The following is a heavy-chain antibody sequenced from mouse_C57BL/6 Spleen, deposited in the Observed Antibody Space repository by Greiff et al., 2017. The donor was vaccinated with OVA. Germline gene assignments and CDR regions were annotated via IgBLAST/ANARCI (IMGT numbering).Heavy chain of an antibody. CDR1: GFTFSDYG. J-gene: IGHJ4*01. CDR2: ISNLAYSI. D-gene: IGHD4-1*01. Sequence: DVQLVESGGGLVQPGGSLKLSCAASGFTFSDYGMAWVRQAPRKGPEWVAFISNLAYSIYYADTVTGRFTISRENAKNTLYLEMSSLRSEDTAMYYCARLKLGLYAMDYWGQGTSVTVSS. V-gene: IGHV5-15*01. CDR3: ARLKLGLYAMDY.